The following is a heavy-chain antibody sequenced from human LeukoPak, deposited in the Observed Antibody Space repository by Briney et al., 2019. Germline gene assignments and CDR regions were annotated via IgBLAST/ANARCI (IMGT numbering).Heavy chain of an antibody. V-gene: IGHV3-48*04. CDR2: IRSGATTI. Sequence: GGSLRLSCEGSGFMFSNYWMNWVRQAPGKGLEWIAYIRSGATTIYYADSVKGRFTISRDDAKNSLFLQMNSLRAEDTAIYYCATINFRPYWGQGTLVTVSS. D-gene: IGHD1-1*01. J-gene: IGHJ4*02. CDR3: ATINFRPY. CDR1: GFMFSNYW.